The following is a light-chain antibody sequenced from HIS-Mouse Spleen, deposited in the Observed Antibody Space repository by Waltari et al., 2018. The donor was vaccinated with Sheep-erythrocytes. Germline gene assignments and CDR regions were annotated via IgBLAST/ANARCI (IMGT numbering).Light chain of an antibody. CDR2: EGS. CDR1: SSDVGRYNL. CDR3: CSYAGSSTPWV. J-gene: IGLJ3*02. V-gene: IGLV2-23*01. Sequence: QSVLTQPASVSGSPGQSITISCTGTSSDVGRYNLVSWYQQHPGKAPKLTIYEGSKRPSGVSNRFSGSKSGNTASLTISGLQAEDEADYYCCSYAGSSTPWVFGGGTKLTVL.